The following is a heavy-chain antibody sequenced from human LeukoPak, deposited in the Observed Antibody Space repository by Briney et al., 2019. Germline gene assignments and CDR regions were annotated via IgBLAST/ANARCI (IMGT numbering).Heavy chain of an antibody. J-gene: IGHJ4*02. D-gene: IGHD6-13*01. V-gene: IGHV3-21*01. Sequence: NTGGSLRLSCATSGFTFTTFWMHWVRQAPGKGLVWVSSISSSSSYIYYADSVKGRFTISRDNAKNSLYLQMNSLRAEDTAVYYCARGQQLVRSNKLTPHDYWGQGTLVTVSS. CDR2: ISSSSSYI. CDR1: GFTFTTFW. CDR3: ARGQQLVRSNKLTPHDY.